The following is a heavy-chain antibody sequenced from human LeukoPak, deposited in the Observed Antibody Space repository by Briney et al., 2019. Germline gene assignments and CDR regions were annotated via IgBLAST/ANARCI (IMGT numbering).Heavy chain of an antibody. D-gene: IGHD3-10*01. V-gene: IGHV3-48*04. J-gene: IGHJ4*02. CDR2: ISGSGSTI. CDR3: ARIRVRGVGIDY. CDR1: GFTFSSYG. Sequence: GGSLRLSCAASGFTFSSYGMSWVRQAPGKGLEWVSAISGSGSTIYYADSVKGRFTISRDNAKNSLYLQMNSLRAEDTAVYYCARIRVRGVGIDYWGQGTLVTVSS.